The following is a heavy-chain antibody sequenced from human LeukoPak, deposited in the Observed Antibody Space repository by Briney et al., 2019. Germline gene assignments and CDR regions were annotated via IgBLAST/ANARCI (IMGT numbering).Heavy chain of an antibody. CDR3: VRGRSSGWTNYFDY. CDR2: INHSGST. D-gene: IGHD6-19*01. CDR1: GGSFSGYY. Sequence: PSETLSLTCAVYGGSFSGYYWSWIRQPPGKGLEWIGEINHSGSTNYNPSLKSRVTISVDTSKNQFSLKLSSVTAADTAVYYCVRGRSSGWTNYFDYWGQVTLVTVSS. J-gene: IGHJ4*02. V-gene: IGHV4-34*01.